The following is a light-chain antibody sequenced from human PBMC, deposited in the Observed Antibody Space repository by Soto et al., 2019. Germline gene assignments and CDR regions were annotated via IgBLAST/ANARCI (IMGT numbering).Light chain of an antibody. CDR1: QSVSNSY. Sequence: EIVLTQSPGTLSLSPGERATLSCRASQSVSNSYLAWYQQKPGQAPRLLMYGASSRATGIPDRFSGSGSGTDFTLTISRLEPEDFEMYYCQQYGGSPTWTFGQGTKVAIK. J-gene: IGKJ1*01. V-gene: IGKV3-20*01. CDR2: GAS. CDR3: QQYGGSPTWT.